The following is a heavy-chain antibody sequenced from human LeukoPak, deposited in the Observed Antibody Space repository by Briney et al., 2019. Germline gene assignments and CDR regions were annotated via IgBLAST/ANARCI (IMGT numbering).Heavy chain of an antibody. Sequence: PGGSLRLSCAASGFTFSDYYMSWIRQAPGKGLEWVSYISSSGSTIYYADSVKGRFTISRDNAKNSLYLQMNSLRAEDTAVYYWATLQQLWEPFDYWGQGTLVTVSS. CDR2: ISSSGSTI. CDR3: ATLQQLWEPFDY. V-gene: IGHV3-11*01. J-gene: IGHJ4*02. CDR1: GFTFSDYY. D-gene: IGHD5-18*01.